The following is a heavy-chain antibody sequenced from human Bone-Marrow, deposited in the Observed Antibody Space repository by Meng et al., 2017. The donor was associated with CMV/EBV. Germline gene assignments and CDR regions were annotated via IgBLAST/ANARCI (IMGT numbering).Heavy chain of an antibody. CDR2: IRYDGSNK. D-gene: IGHD2-2*01. J-gene: IGHJ5*02. Sequence: GESLKISCAASGFTFSSYGMHWVRQAPGKGLEWVAFIRYDGSNKYYADSVKGRFTISRDNAKNTLYLQMNSLRAEDTAVYYCARDRYCSSTSCHNWFDPWGEGTLVTVSS. V-gene: IGHV3-30*02. CDR3: ARDRYCSSTSCHNWFDP. CDR1: GFTFSSYG.